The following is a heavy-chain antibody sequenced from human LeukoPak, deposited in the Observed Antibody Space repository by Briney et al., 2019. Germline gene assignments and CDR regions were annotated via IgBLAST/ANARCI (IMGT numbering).Heavy chain of an antibody. CDR2: IVPILGTA. J-gene: IGHJ4*02. V-gene: IGHV1-69*13. D-gene: IGHD5-18*01. CDR1: GGTFSSYA. CDR3: ARSQGYSYGSSY. Sequence: ASVKVSCKASGGTFSSYAISWVRQAPGQGLKWMGGIVPILGTANYAQKFQGRVTITADDSTGTAYMELTSLRSADTAVYYCARSQGYSYGSSYWGQGTLVTVSS.